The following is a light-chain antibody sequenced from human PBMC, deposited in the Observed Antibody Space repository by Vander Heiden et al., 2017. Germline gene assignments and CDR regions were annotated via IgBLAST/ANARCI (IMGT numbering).Light chain of an antibody. CDR2: AAS. CDR1: QSISSF. Sequence: DIQMTRSPPSLSASVGDRVTITCRASQSISSFLNWYQQKPGKAPKLLIYAASSLQSGVPSRFSGSGSGTDFTLTINSLQPEDFATYYCQESYISPFPFGPGTKVDIK. CDR3: QESYISPFP. V-gene: IGKV1-39*01. J-gene: IGKJ3*01.